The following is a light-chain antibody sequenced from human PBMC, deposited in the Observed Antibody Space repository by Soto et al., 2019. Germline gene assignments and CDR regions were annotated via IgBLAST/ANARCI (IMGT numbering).Light chain of an antibody. CDR3: KQFNSNHYI. V-gene: IGKV1-13*02. Sequence: AIQLTQSPSSLSASVGDRVTITCRASQGISSALAWYQQKPGKAPKLLIYDASSLESGVPSRFTGGGSGTNSPPPTTTLQPEVFETFYCKQFNSNHYILGQG. CDR2: DAS. J-gene: IGKJ2*01. CDR1: QGISSA.